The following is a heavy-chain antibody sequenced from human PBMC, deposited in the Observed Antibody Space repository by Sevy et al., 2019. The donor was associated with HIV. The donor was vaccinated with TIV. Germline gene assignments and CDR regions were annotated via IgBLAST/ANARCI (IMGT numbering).Heavy chain of an antibody. V-gene: IGHV4-30-4*01. D-gene: IGHD5-12*01. Sequence: SETLSLTCSVSGVSFPGSPYYWSWIRQAPGKGLEWIGYMYDSGSTFYNPSLESRVIMSVDKSKTQFSLRLSSVTAADTAVYYCARRPDIILRGGFDRWGQGTLVTVSS. CDR1: GVSFPGSPYY. CDR3: ARRPDIILRGGFDR. J-gene: IGHJ4*02. CDR2: MYDSGST.